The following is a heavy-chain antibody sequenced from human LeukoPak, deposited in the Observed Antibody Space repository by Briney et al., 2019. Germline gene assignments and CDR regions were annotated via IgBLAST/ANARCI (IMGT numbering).Heavy chain of an antibody. CDR1: GGSFSSYY. J-gene: IGHJ4*02. CDR2: IYYSGST. CDR3: ARTEYFFDH. V-gene: IGHV4-59*01. Sequence: SETLSLTCTVSGGSFSSYYRSWIRQPPGKRLEWIGYIYYSGSTNYNPPLKSRVSMSVDTSKNQFSLNLNSVTAADMAVYYCARTEYFFDHWGQGTLVTVSS. D-gene: IGHD3-10*01.